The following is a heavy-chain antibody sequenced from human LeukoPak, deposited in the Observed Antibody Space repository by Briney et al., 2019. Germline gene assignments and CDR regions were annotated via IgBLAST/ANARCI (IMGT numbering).Heavy chain of an antibody. CDR2: MNPNSGNT. D-gene: IGHD3-22*01. CDR3: ARARLPYYYDSSNPGTFDY. J-gene: IGHJ4*02. Sequence: ASVTVSCKASGYTFTSYDINWVRQATGQGLEWMGWMNPNSGNTGYAQKFQGRVTMTRNTSTGTVYMELSSLRSEDTAVYYCARARLPYYYDSSNPGTFDYWGQGTLVTVSS. V-gene: IGHV1-8*01. CDR1: GYTFTSYD.